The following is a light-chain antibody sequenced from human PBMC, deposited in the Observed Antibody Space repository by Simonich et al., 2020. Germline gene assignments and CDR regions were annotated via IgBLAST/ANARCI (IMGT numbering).Light chain of an antibody. V-gene: IGLV2-14*01. J-gene: IGLJ3*02. CDR3: SSYTSSSFWV. CDR2: DVS. Sequence: QSALTQPASVSGSPGQSITISCTGTRSDVGGYNYVSWYQQHPGKAPKLMIYDVSKRPSGVSNRFSGSKSGNTASLTISGLQAEDEADYYCSSYTSSSFWVFGGGTKLTVL. CDR1: RSDVGGYNY.